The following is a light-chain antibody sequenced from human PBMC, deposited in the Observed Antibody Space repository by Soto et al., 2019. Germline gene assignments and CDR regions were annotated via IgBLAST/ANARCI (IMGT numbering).Light chain of an antibody. CDR2: GAS. V-gene: IGKV1-27*01. Sequence: DIQMTQSPSSLSASVGDRVTITCRASQGIGNYLAWYQQKSGKVPKLLIYGASTLQSGVPSRFSGSGAGTQFTLTIDSLQPEDVATYYCQKYRSAPFTFGPGTKLDIK. CDR1: QGIGNY. J-gene: IGKJ3*01. CDR3: QKYRSAPFT.